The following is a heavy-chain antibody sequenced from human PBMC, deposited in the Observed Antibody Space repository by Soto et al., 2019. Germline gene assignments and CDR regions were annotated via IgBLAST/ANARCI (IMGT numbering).Heavy chain of an antibody. V-gene: IGHV2-70*11. CDR3: ARRTVHYYYYAMDV. Sequence: SGPTLVNPTQTLTLTCTFSGFSLSTSGMCVSWIRQPPGKALEWLARIDWDDDKYYSTSLKTRLTISKDTSKNQVVLTMTNMDPVDTATYYCARRTVHYYYYAMDVWGQGTTVTVSS. D-gene: IGHD4-17*01. CDR1: GFSLSTSGMC. CDR2: IDWDDDK. J-gene: IGHJ6*02.